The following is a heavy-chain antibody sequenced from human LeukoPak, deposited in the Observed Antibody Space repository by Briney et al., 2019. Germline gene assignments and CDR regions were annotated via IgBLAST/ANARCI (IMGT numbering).Heavy chain of an antibody. CDR2: IWYDGSNK. CDR3: VRELEGGLGDY. J-gene: IGHJ4*02. D-gene: IGHD2-15*01. Sequence: GGTLRLSCAASGFTSSSYGMYWVRQAPGKGLEWVAVIWYDGSNKYYADSVKGRFTISRDNSKNTLYLQMNSLRAEDTAVYYCVRELEGGLGDYWGQGTLVTVSS. V-gene: IGHV3-33*07. CDR1: GFTSSSYG.